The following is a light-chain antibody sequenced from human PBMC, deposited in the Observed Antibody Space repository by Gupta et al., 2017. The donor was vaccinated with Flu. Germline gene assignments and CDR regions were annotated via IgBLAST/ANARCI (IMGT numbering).Light chain of an antibody. J-gene: IGLJ1*01. CDR2: KDS. V-gene: IGLV3-1*01. CDR3: QAWYNNTGV. CDR1: DWGVKS. Sequence: GKTATITCSGLDWGVKSASRKQQKPGQTLVLLIYKDSSRTSGIPERFSASNSGTTATLTICGTQAVADDGYYCQAWYNNTGVFGTGTHVTVL.